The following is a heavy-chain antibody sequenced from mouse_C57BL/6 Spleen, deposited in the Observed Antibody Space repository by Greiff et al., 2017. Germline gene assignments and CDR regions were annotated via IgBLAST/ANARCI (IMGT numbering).Heavy chain of an antibody. CDR3: ARRGDY. CDR1: GYAFSGSW. J-gene: IGHJ2*01. Sequence: VQLQQSGPELVKPGASVKISCKASGYAFSGSWMNWVKQRPGKGLEWIGRIYPGDGDTNYNGKFKGKATLTADKSSSTAYMQLSSLTSEDSAVYFCARRGDYWGQGTTRTVSS. CDR2: IYPGDGDT. V-gene: IGHV1-82*01.